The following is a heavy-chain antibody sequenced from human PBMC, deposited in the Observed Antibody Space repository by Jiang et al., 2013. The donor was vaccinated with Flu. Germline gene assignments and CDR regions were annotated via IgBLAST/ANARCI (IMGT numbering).Heavy chain of an antibody. D-gene: IGHD4/OR15-4a*01. J-gene: IGHJ3*02. CDR2: IYPGDSDT. CDR3: ARPYDYGANYDAFDI. CDR1: GYSFTSYW. V-gene: IGHV5-51*01. Sequence: SLRISCKGSGYSFTSYWIGWVRQMPGKGLEWMGIIYPGDSDTRYSPSFQGQVTISADKSISTAYLQWSSLKASDTAMYYCARPYDYGANYDAFDIWGQGTMVTVSS.